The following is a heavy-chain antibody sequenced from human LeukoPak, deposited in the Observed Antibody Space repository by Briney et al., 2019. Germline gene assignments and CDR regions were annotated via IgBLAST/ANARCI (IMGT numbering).Heavy chain of an antibody. CDR2: ISWNSGSI. Sequence: GGSLRLSCAASGFTFDEYAMHWVRRAPGKGLELVSGISWNSGSIGYADSVKGRFTISRDNAKNTLYLEMNSLRAEDTALYYCAKDIGSSSWYLGNWGQGTLVTVSS. V-gene: IGHV3-9*01. J-gene: IGHJ4*02. D-gene: IGHD6-13*01. CDR3: AKDIGSSSWYLGN. CDR1: GFTFDEYA.